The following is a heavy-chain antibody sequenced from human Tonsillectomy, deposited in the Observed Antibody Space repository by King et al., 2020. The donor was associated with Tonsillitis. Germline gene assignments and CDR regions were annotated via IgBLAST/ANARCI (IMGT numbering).Heavy chain of an antibody. Sequence: QLQESGPGLVKPSETLSLTCTVSGYSISSGYYWGWIRQPPGKGLEGIGSIHHSGSTYYNPTLKSRGTLSVDTSKNQFSLKLGSGNAADTAFYYCAREVRSGRYSYYGLDVWGEGTTVTVSS. V-gene: IGHV4-38-2*02. D-gene: IGHD1-26*01. CDR3: AREVRSGRYSYYGLDV. CDR1: GYSISSGYY. CDR2: IHHSGST. J-gene: IGHJ6*01.